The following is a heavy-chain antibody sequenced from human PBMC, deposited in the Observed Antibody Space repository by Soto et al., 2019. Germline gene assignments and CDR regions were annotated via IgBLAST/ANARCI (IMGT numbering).Heavy chain of an antibody. J-gene: IGHJ1*01. CDR1: GGSFSGYY. Sequence: SETLSLTCAVYGGSFSGYYWSWIRQPPGKGLEWIGEINHSGSTNYNPSLKSRVTISVDTSKNQFSLKLSSVTAADTAVYYCATWDREGHFIAAAGTTEYFQHWGQGTLVTVSS. CDR3: ATWDREGHFIAAAGTTEYFQH. CDR2: INHSGST. D-gene: IGHD6-13*01. V-gene: IGHV4-34*01.